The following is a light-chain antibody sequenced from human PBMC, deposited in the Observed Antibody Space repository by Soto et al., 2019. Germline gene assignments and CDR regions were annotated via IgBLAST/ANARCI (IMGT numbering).Light chain of an antibody. CDR2: GVS. V-gene: IGLV2-14*03. CDR1: YSDVGAYTY. Sequence: QSVLTQPASVSGSPGQSITISCTGTYSDVGAYTYVSWYQHHPGKAPKLMVSGVSNRPSGVSDRFSGSKSGNTTSLTISGLQAEDEADYYCSSYTTSSTYVFGTGTKV. CDR3: SSYTTSSTYV. J-gene: IGLJ1*01.